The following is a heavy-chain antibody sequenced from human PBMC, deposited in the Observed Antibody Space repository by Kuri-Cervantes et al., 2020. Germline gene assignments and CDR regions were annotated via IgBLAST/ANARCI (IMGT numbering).Heavy chain of an antibody. J-gene: IGHJ4*02. CDR2: IWYDGSNK. CDR3: ARDPRPYSGSFYYFDD. D-gene: IGHD1-26*01. CDR1: GFTFSSYG. Sequence: GESLKISCAASGFTFSSYGMHWVRQAPGRGLEWVAVIWYDGSNKYYADSVKGRFAISRDNSKNTLYLQMNSLRAEDTAVYYCARDPRPYSGSFYYFDDWGQGTLVTVSS. V-gene: IGHV3-33*08.